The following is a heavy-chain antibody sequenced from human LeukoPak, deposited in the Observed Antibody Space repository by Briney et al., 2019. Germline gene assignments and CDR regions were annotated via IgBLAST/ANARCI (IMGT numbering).Heavy chain of an antibody. CDR2: ISAYNGNT. Sequence: ASVKVSCKASGYTFTSYGISWVRQAPGQGLEWMGWISAYNGNTNYAQKLQGRVTMTTDTSTSTAYMELRSLRSDDTAVYYCARDRKILLIVAAGKGGFDPWGQGTLVTVSS. CDR1: GYTFTSYG. J-gene: IGHJ5*02. V-gene: IGHV1-18*01. D-gene: IGHD6-13*01. CDR3: ARDRKILLIVAAGKGGFDP.